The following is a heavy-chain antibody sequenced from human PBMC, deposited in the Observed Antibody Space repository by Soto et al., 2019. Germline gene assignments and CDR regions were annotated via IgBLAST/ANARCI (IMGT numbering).Heavy chain of an antibody. J-gene: IGHJ4*02. CDR1: GFTFSDYA. CDR3: VKDAPGSGWLSDY. V-gene: IGHV3-23*01. CDR2: ITSSGGT. Sequence: GGSLRLSCAASGFTFSDYAVSWVRQAPGRGLAWVSTITSSGGTYYADSVKGRFTISRDNSKNTLYLQVTSLRAEDAAVYYCVKDAPGSGWLSDYWGQGTLVTVSS. D-gene: IGHD3-22*01.